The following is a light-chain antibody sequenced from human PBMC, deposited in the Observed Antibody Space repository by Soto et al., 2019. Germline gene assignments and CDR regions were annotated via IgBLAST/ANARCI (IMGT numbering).Light chain of an antibody. Sequence: EIVLTQSPGTLSLSPGDTATLSCRASQSLSSSYLAWYQQRPGQAPRLLIYGASSRATGIPDRFCGSGSGTDFTLTISRLDPEDFAVYYCQQYGGSMTFGQGTRLEIE. CDR2: GAS. J-gene: IGKJ5*01. V-gene: IGKV3-20*01. CDR3: QQYGGSMT. CDR1: QSLSSSY.